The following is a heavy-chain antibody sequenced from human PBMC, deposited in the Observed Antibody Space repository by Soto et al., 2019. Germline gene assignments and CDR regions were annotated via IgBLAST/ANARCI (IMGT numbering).Heavy chain of an antibody. J-gene: IGHJ4*02. Sequence: QVQLVQSGAEVKKPGASVKVSCKASGYTFTSYAMHWVRQAPGQRLEWMGWINAGNGNTKYSQKFQGRVTITRDTSARTAYMELSSLRSEDTAVYYCARAGARGYSYGYSNFDYWGQGTLVTVSS. CDR1: GYTFTSYA. CDR3: ARAGARGYSYGYSNFDY. D-gene: IGHD5-18*01. V-gene: IGHV1-3*01. CDR2: INAGNGNT.